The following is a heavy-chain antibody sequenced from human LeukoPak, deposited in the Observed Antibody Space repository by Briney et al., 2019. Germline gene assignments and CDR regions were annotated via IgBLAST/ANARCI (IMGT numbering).Heavy chain of an antibody. CDR3: ARDQSRDIRVDFDY. CDR2: IDCGNGDT. V-gene: IGHV1-3*01. D-gene: IGHD2-15*01. CDR1: GYTFGKYA. Sequence: ASVKVSCKTSGYTFGKYAIHWVRQAPGQRFEWMGWIDCGNGDTRFSQKFQDRVSFTRDTFATTVYMEVTSLRSEDTAVYYCARDQSRDIRVDFDYWGQGTLVTVSS. J-gene: IGHJ4*02.